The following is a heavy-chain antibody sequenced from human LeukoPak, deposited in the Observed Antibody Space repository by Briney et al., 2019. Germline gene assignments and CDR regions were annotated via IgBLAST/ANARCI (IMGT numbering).Heavy chain of an antibody. V-gene: IGHV1-69*04. CDR1: GGTFTSYA. J-gene: IGHJ3*02. CDR3: ARERTMIVQVRAFDI. D-gene: IGHD3-22*01. CDR2: IIPILGIA. Sequence: SVKVSCKASGGTFTSYAISWVRQAPGQGLEWMGRIIPILGIANYAQKFQGRVTITADKSTSTAYMELSSLRSEDTAVYYCARERTMIVQVRAFDIWGQGTMVTVSS.